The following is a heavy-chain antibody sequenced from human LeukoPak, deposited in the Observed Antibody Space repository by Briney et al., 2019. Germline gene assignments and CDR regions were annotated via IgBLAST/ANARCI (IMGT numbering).Heavy chain of an antibody. D-gene: IGHD3-16*02. CDR2: IYYSGST. J-gene: IGHJ4*02. CDR3: GRGSYPGGKKGKFDT. CDR1: GGSISTSSYY. V-gene: IGHV4-39*07. Sequence: SETLSLTCTVSGGSISTSSYYWGWIRQPPGKGLEWIGNIYYSGSTYYNPSLKSRVTISVDTSKNQFSLKLTSVTAADTAVYFCGRGSYPGGKKGKFDTWGQEPLVPVSS.